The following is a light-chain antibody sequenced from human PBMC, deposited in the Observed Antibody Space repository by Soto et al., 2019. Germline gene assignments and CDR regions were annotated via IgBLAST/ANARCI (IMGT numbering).Light chain of an antibody. V-gene: IGKV1-39*01. CDR3: QQRYSTPSLT. CDR2: AAS. Sequence: DIQMTQSPSSLSASVGDGVTITCRASQSISSYLNWYQQKPGKAPKLLIYAASSLQSGVPSRFSGSGSGTDFTLTISSLQPEDFATYYCQQRYSTPSLTFGGGTKVDIK. J-gene: IGKJ4*01. CDR1: QSISSY.